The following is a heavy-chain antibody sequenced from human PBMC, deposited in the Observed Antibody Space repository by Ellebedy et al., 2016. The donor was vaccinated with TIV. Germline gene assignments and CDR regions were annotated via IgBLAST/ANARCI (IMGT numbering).Heavy chain of an antibody. CDR3: ASLCCTNDNTPLGEFWFDP. J-gene: IGHJ5*02. D-gene: IGHD2-8*01. Sequence: MPSETLSLTCAVYGGSSSGSYWTRIPQHPCKGLQWIGEINHSGSTYYNPSLTSLVTISVDTSKNQFTLKLSSVTAAYTAGYYWASLCCTNDNTPLGEFWFDPWGQGTLVTVSS. CDR2: INHSGST. CDR1: GGSSSGSY. V-gene: IGHV4-34*01.